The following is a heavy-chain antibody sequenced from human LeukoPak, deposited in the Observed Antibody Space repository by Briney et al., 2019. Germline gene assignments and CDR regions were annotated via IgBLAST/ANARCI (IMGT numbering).Heavy chain of an antibody. J-gene: IGHJ4*02. Sequence: PGGSLRLSCAASGFTFSSYALSWVGQAPGKGLEGVSAISGVGGRTYYADSVKGRFTISRDNSKNTLYLQMNSLRAEDTAVYYCARHGGNYYDSSGYYFGYDYWGQGTLVTVSS. CDR1: GFTFSSYA. V-gene: IGHV3-23*01. D-gene: IGHD3-22*01. CDR2: ISGVGGRT. CDR3: ARHGGNYYDSSGYYFGYDY.